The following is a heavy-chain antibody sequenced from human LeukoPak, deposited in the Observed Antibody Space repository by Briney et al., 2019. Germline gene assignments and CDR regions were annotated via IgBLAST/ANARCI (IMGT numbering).Heavy chain of an antibody. J-gene: IGHJ5*02. CDR1: GGSISSYY. CDR3: ARVTLQNWFDP. V-gene: IGHV4-59*01. D-gene: IGHD1-20*01. Sequence: PSETLSLTCTVSGGSISSYYWSWIRQPPGKGLEWIGYIYYSGSTNYNPSLKSRVTISVDTSKNQFSLKLSSVTAADTAVYYCARVTLQNWFDPWGQGTLVTVSS. CDR2: IYYSGST.